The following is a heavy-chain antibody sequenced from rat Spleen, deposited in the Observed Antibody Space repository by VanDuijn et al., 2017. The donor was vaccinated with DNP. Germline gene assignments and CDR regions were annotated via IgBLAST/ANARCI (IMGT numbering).Heavy chain of an antibody. D-gene: IGHD3-1*01. CDR1: GFSLTNYH. J-gene: IGHJ4*01. V-gene: IGHV2-27*01. Sequence: QVQLKESGPGLVQPSQTLSLTCTVSGFSLTNYHVDWVRQPPGKGLEWMGRLQSGGSTDYNSGLKSRLSISRDTSKSQVFLKRNRVQTEDTAMYVCARALATVAPTGAMDAWGQGTSVTVSS. CDR2: LQSGGST. CDR3: ARALATVAPTGAMDA.